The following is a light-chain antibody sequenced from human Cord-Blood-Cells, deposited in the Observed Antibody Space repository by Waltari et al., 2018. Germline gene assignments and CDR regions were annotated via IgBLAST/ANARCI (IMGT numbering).Light chain of an antibody. CDR1: SPNIGNNY. CDR2: DNN. V-gene: IGLV1-51*01. J-gene: IGLJ2*01. Sequence: QSVLTQPPSVSAAPGQKVTIPCSGSSPNIGNNYVSSYQQPPGTAPKLLIYDNNKRPSGIPDRFSGSKSGTSATLGITGLQTGDEADYYCGTWDSSLSAGVFGGGTKLTVL. CDR3: GTWDSSLSAGV.